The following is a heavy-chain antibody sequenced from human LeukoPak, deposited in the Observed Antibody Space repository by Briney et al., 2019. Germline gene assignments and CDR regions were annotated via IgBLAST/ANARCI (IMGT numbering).Heavy chain of an antibody. J-gene: IGHJ3*02. CDR2: ISSSSSYI. V-gene: IGHV3-21*01. Sequence: GGSLRLSCAASGFTFSSYSMNWVRQASGKGLEWVSSISSSSSYIYYADSVKGRFTISRDNAKNSLYLQMNSLRAEDTAVYYCASPLLASDAFDIWGQGTMVTVSS. CDR3: ASPLLASDAFDI. CDR1: GFTFSSYS.